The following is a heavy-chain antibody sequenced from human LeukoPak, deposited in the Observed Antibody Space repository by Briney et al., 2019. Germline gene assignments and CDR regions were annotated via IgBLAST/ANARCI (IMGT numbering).Heavy chain of an antibody. Sequence: GGSLRLSCAASGFTFSSYWMSWVRQAPGKGLEWVANIKEDGSEKYYVDSVKGRFTISRDNAKNSLYLQTNSLRAEDTAVYYCAKTGAYFDWSEGDDAFDIWGQGTMVTVSS. CDR1: GFTFSSYW. D-gene: IGHD3-9*01. J-gene: IGHJ3*02. CDR3: AKTGAYFDWSEGDDAFDI. CDR2: IKEDGSEK. V-gene: IGHV3-7*02.